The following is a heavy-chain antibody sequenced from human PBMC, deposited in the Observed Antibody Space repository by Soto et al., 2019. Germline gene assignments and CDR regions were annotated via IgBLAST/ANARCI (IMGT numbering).Heavy chain of an antibody. CDR2: IYYSGST. CDR1: GGSISSSSYY. CDR3: ASLRGYYDSSGYVDY. J-gene: IGHJ4*02. V-gene: IGHV4-39*01. Sequence: KASETLSLTXTVSGGSISSSSYYWGWIRQPPGKGLEWIGSIYYSGSTYYNPSLKSRVTISVDTSKNQFSLKLSSVTAADTAVYYCASLRGYYDSSGYVDYWGQGTLVTVSS. D-gene: IGHD3-22*01.